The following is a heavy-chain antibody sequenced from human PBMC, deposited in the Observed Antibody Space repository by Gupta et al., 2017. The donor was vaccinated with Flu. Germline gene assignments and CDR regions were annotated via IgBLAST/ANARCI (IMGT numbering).Heavy chain of an antibody. Sequence: QVQLQQWGAGLLKPSETLSLTCAVYGGSFSGYYWSWIRQPPGKGLEWIGEINHSGSTNYNPSLKSRVTISVDTSKNQFSLKLSSVTAADTAVYYCARGVRIAAAGTNWFDPWGQGTLVTVSS. CDR3: ARGVRIAAAGTNWFDP. CDR2: INHSGST. J-gene: IGHJ5*02. V-gene: IGHV4-34*01. CDR1: GGSFSGYY. D-gene: IGHD6-13*01.